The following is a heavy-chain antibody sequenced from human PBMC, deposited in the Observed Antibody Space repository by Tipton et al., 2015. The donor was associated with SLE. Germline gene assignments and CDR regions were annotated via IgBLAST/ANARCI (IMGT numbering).Heavy chain of an antibody. Sequence: RSLRLSCAASGFTFSSYGMHWVRQAPGKGLEWVAVISYGGSYKYYADSVKGRFTISRDNSNYTLYLQMNRLRAEDTAVYYCAKVTMIVHGAFDIWGQGTMVTVSS. CDR2: ISYGGSYK. D-gene: IGHD3-22*01. CDR3: AKVTMIVHGAFDI. V-gene: IGHV3-30*18. CDR1: GFTFSSYG. J-gene: IGHJ3*02.